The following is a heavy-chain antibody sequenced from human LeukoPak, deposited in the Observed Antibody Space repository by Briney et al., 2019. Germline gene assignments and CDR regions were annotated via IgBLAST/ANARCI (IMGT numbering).Heavy chain of an antibody. CDR2: IYHSGST. Sequence: PSQTLSLTCTVSGGSISSGGYYRSWIRQPPGKGLESIGYIYHSGSTYYNPSLKSRVTISVDRSKNQFSLKLSSVTAADTAVYYCARGHDFWSGPTRDYWGQGTLVTVSS. CDR3: ARGHDFWSGPTRDY. CDR1: GGSISSGGYY. J-gene: IGHJ4*02. V-gene: IGHV4-30-2*01. D-gene: IGHD3-3*01.